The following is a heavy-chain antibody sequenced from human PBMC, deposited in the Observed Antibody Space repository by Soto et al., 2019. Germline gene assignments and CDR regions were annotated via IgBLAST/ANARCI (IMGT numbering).Heavy chain of an antibody. J-gene: IGHJ4*02. Sequence: ASVKVSCKASGYTFTSYYMHWVRQAPGQGLEWMGIINPSGGSTSYAQKFQGRVTMTRDTSTSTVYMELSSLRSEDTAVYYCAGAMVPTYYFDYWGQGTLVTVSS. CDR1: GYTFTSYY. CDR3: AGAMVPTYYFDY. D-gene: IGHD3-10*01. V-gene: IGHV1-46*01. CDR2: INPSGGST.